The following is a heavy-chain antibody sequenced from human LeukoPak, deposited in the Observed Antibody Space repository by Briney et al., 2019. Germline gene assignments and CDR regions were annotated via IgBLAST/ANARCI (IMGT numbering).Heavy chain of an antibody. V-gene: IGHV1-2*02. Sequence: GASVKVSCKASGHTFTAYYMFWVRQAPGQGLEWMGWINPNSGGTNYAPKFQDRVTLTRDTSISTAYMELGSLRSDDTAIYYCARAYGSGSSYHPDYWGQGTLVTVSS. J-gene: IGHJ4*02. CDR3: ARAYGSGSSYHPDY. D-gene: IGHD3-10*01. CDR1: GHTFTAYY. CDR2: INPNSGGT.